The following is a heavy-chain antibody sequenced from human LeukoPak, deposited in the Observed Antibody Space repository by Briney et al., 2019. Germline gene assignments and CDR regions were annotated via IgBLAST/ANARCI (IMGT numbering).Heavy chain of an antibody. Sequence: GASVKVSCKTSGYTFTRSGISWVRQAPGQGLEWMGWISGYNGNTNFAQKFQGRVTMATDTSTTTAYMELRSLTSDDTAVYYCAKVWYSSNWYFFDYWGQGTLVTVSS. CDR3: AKVWYSSNWYFFDY. D-gene: IGHD6-13*01. CDR1: GYTFTRSG. CDR2: ISGYNGNT. J-gene: IGHJ4*02. V-gene: IGHV1-18*01.